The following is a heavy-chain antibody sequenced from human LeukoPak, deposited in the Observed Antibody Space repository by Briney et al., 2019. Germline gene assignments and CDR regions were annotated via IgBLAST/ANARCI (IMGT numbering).Heavy chain of an antibody. CDR1: GFPFSNYA. D-gene: IGHD1-26*01. J-gene: IGHJ5*02. CDR3: ARDSGGYFWALNWFDP. V-gene: IGHV3-23*01. CDR2: ISESGDKT. Sequence: GGSLRLSCAASGFPFSNYAMNWVRQAPGKGLEWVSSISESGDKTDYADSVRGRFTISRDNSQNTLYLQMNSLRAEDTAVYYCARDSGGYFWALNWFDPWGQGTLVTVSS.